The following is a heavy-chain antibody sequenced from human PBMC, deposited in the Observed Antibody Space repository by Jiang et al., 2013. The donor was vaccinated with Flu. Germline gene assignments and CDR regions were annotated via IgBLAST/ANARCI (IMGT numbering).Heavy chain of an antibody. CDR3: AKDREVQWLAYFDY. D-gene: IGHD6-19*01. Sequence: QLLESGGGLVQPGGSLRLSCAASGFTFSSYAMSWIRQAPGKGLEWVSGISGSGTGTYYADSVKGRFTISRDNSKNTLYLQMNSLRAEDTAVYYCAKDREVQWLAYFDYWGQGTLVTVSS. CDR2: ISGSGTGT. J-gene: IGHJ4*02. V-gene: IGHV3-23*01. CDR1: GFTFSSYA.